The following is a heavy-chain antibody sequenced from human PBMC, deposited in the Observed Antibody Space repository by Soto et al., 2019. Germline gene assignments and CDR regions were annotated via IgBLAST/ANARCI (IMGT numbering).Heavy chain of an antibody. CDR3: ATPHYYDSSGYGAFDI. Sequence: PGGSLRLSCAASGFTFSSYGMHWVRQAPGKGLEWVAVIWYDGSNKYYADSVKGRFTISRDNSKNTLYLQMNSLRAEDTAVYYCATPHYYDSSGYGAFDIWGQGTMVTVS. D-gene: IGHD3-22*01. V-gene: IGHV3-33*01. J-gene: IGHJ3*02. CDR1: GFTFSSYG. CDR2: IWYDGSNK.